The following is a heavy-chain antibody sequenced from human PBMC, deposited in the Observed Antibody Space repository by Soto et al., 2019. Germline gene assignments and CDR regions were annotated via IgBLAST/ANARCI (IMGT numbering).Heavy chain of an antibody. D-gene: IGHD5-18*01. CDR2: IYLGDSDT. Sequence: PGESLKISCKVSGYSLNNNWLAWVRQMPGKGLEWMGIIYLGDSDTRYSPSFQGQVAISADKSISTAYVQWHSLKASDTGIYYCARHGSRLVDTQFDGMDVWGQGTTVTLSS. J-gene: IGHJ6*01. V-gene: IGHV5-51*01. CDR1: GYSLNNNW. CDR3: ARHGSRLVDTQFDGMDV.